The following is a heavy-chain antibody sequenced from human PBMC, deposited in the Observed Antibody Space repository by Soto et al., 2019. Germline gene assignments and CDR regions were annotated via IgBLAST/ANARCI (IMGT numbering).Heavy chain of an antibody. CDR3: ARGTYYYDSSGYYSGAKFDY. Sequence: SETLSLTCTVSGGSVSSGSYYWSWIRQPPGKGLDWIGYIYYSGSTNYNPSLKSRVTISVDTSKNQFSLKLSSVTAADTAVYYYARGTYYYDSSGYYSGAKFDYWGQGTLVTVAS. CDR1: GGSVSSGSYY. D-gene: IGHD3-22*01. J-gene: IGHJ4*02. CDR2: IYYSGST. V-gene: IGHV4-61*01.